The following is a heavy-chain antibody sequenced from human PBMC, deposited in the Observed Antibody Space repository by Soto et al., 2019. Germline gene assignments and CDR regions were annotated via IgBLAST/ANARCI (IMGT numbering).Heavy chain of an antibody. V-gene: IGHV3-49*04. Sequence: GGSLRLSCTASGFTFGDYTMSWVRQAPGKGLEWVGFIRSKTYGGTPEYVASVKGRFTISRDDSKSIAYLQMNSLKTEDTAVYYCTTDGNGYYDSHWGQGTLVTVSS. CDR3: TTDGNGYYDSH. J-gene: IGHJ4*02. CDR1: GFTFGDYT. CDR2: IRSKTYGGTP. D-gene: IGHD3-22*01.